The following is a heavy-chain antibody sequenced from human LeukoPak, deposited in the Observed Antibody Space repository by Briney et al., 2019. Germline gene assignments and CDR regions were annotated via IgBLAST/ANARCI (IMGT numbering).Heavy chain of an antibody. CDR1: GDIFISHT. CDR3: AREYDSRARFDS. J-gene: IGHJ4*02. CDR2: IGYSGSPI. V-gene: IGHV3-48*01. D-gene: IGHD4-11*01. Sequence: PGGSLRLSCAVSGDIFISHTMIWLRQAPGKGLEWISYIGYSGSPIYYADSVKGRFGISRDDAKTSLYLHMNSLRAEDTAFYYCAREYDSRARFDSWGQGILVTVSS.